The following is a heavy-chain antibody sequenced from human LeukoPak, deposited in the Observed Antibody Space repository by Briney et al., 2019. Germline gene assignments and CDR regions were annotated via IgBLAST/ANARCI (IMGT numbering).Heavy chain of an antibody. D-gene: IGHD6-13*01. V-gene: IGHV3-11*01. CDR1: GFTFSDYY. Sequence: GGSLRLSCAASGFTFSDYYMSWIRQAPGKGLEWVSYISSSGSTIYYADSVKGRFTISRDNAKNSLYLQMNSQRAEDTAVYYCARDLSSSWLNWFDPWGQGTLVTVSS. CDR2: ISSSGSTI. CDR3: ARDLSSSWLNWFDP. J-gene: IGHJ5*02.